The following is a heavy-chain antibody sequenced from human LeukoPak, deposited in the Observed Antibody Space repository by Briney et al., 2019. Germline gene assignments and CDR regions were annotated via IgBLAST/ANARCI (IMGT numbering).Heavy chain of an antibody. CDR1: GFTFGDYA. V-gene: IGHV3-49*04. CDR3: TRDPLYYYDSSGYYNDY. D-gene: IGHD3-22*01. CDR2: IRSKAYGGTT. J-gene: IGHJ4*02. Sequence: PGGSLRLSCTASGFTFGDYAMSWVRQAPGKGLEWVGFIRSKAYGGTTEYAASVKGRFTISRDDSKSIAYLQMNSLKTEDTAVYYCTRDPLYYYDSSGYYNDYWGQGTLVTVSS.